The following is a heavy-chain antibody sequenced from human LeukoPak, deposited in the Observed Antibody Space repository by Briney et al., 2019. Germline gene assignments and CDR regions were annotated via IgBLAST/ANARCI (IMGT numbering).Heavy chain of an antibody. V-gene: IGHV5-51*01. J-gene: IGHJ4*02. D-gene: IGHD6-13*01. CDR3: ARPYGSSWYFDY. CDR1: GDGFTSYW. Sequence: GESLKISCQGSGDGFTSYWIGWVRQMPGKGLEWMGVIYPGDSDTRYSPSFQGQVTISADKSINTAYLQWSSLKASDTAMYYCARPYGSSWYFDYWGQGTLVTVSS. CDR2: IYPGDSDT.